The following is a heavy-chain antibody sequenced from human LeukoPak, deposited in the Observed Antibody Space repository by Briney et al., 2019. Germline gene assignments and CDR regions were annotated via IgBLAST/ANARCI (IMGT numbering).Heavy chain of an antibody. V-gene: IGHV5-51*01. CDR1: GYSFTSYW. CDR2: IYPGDSDT. Sequence: GESLKISCKGSGYSFTSYWIGWVRQMPGKGLEWMGIIYPGDSDTRYSPSFQGQVTISADKSISTAYLQWNSLKASDTGIYYCARRGVIAGRGYYFDLWGRGTLVTVSS. J-gene: IGHJ2*01. D-gene: IGHD1-20*01. CDR3: ARRGVIAGRGYYFDL.